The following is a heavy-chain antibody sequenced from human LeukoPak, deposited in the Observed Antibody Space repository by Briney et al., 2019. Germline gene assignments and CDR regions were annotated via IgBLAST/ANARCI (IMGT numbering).Heavy chain of an antibody. Sequence: GGSLRLSCAASGFPFSNYGMHWIRQARGKGLEWVALIRYDRSNEYYADSVKGRFTISRDNSKNTLSLQMNSLRAEDTAVYYCARTDCSGSSCYKIYYFDYWGQGTLVTVSS. D-gene: IGHD2-15*01. CDR3: ARTDCSGSSCYKIYYFDY. CDR2: IRYDRSNE. J-gene: IGHJ4*02. CDR1: GFPFSNYG. V-gene: IGHV3-30*02.